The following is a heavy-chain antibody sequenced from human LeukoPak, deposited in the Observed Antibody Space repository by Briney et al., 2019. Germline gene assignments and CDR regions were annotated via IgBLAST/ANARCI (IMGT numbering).Heavy chain of an antibody. J-gene: IGHJ4*02. CDR2: IIPIFGTA. V-gene: IGHV1-69*05. CDR3: ASASILTGSWHYFDY. D-gene: IGHD3-9*01. Sequence: SVRVSCKASGGTFSSYAISWVRQAPGQGLEWMGGIIPIFGTANYAQKFQGRVTITTDESTSTAYMELSSLRSEDTAVYYCASASILTGSWHYFDYWGQGTLVTVSS. CDR1: GGTFSSYA.